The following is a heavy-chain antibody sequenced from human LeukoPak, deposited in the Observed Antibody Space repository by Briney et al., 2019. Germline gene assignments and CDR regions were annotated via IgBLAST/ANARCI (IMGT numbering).Heavy chain of an antibody. CDR3: ARDTDYMDV. CDR1: GFTFSDYS. CDR2: ISSSGTYT. V-gene: IGHV3-21*01. J-gene: IGHJ6*03. Sequence: PGGSLRLSCAASGFTFSDYSMNWVRQAPETGLEWVSSISSSGTYTYYADSVKGRFTISRDNAKNSLYLQMNSLRAEDTAVYYCARDTDYMDVWGKGTTVTVSS.